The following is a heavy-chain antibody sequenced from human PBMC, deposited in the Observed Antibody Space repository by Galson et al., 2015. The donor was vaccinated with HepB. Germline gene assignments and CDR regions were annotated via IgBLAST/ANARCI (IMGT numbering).Heavy chain of an antibody. CDR1: GYTFTSYA. CDR3: ARVWVGLQNLYAFDL. Sequence: SVKVSCKASGYTFTSYAMHWVRQAPGQGLEWMGWINTNTGNPTYAQGFTGRFVFSLYTSVSTTYRQISSQEAEDTAVYYCARVWVGLQNLYAFDLWGQGTMVTVSS. CDR2: INTNTGNP. V-gene: IGHV7-4-1*02. D-gene: IGHD3-16*01. J-gene: IGHJ3*01.